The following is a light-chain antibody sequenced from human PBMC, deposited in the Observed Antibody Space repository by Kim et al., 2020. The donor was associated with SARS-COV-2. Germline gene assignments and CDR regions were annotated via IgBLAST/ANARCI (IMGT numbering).Light chain of an antibody. CDR3: QQYCCGPRT. CDR1: QSVSSNY. Sequence: EIVLTQSPVTLSLSPGERATLSCRASQSVSSNYLAWYQQKPGQAPRLLIYGASSGATGIPDRFRGSGSGTDFTLTANSLEPEDFVVYYCQQYCCGPRTFGQGTKGDIK. V-gene: IGKV3-20*01. CDR2: GAS. J-gene: IGKJ1*01.